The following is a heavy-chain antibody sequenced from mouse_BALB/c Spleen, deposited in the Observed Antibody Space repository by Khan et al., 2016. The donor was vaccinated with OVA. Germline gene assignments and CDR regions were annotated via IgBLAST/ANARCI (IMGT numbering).Heavy chain of an antibody. Sequence: QIQLVQSGPELKKPGETVRISCKASGYTFTPAGMQWVRKMPGKGLKWIGWINTHAGFPKYAEDFKGRFAFSLENSASTAYLQITNLKNEDAATYFCASAYGFGWSFAVWGAGTMVTVS. J-gene: IGHJ1*01. CDR3: ASAYGFGWSFAV. V-gene: IGHV9-4*02. CDR1: GYTFTPAG. D-gene: IGHD2-10*02. CDR2: INTHAGFP.